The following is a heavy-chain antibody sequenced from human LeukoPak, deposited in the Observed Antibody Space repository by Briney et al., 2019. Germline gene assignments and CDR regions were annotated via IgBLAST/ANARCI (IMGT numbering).Heavy chain of an antibody. Sequence: GGSLRLSCAASGFTFKNFVMTWVRQAPGQGLDWVSAISGNTGATYYADSVKGRFTISRDNSKNTLYLQMNSLRAEDTAVYYCARKWWENWFDSWGQGALVTVSS. CDR1: GFTFKNFV. CDR2: ISGNTGAT. CDR3: ARKWWENWFDS. V-gene: IGHV3-23*01. D-gene: IGHD2-15*01. J-gene: IGHJ5*01.